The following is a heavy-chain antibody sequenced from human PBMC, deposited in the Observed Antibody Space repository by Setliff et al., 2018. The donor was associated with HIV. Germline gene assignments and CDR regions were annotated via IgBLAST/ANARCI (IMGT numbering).Heavy chain of an antibody. CDR3: APGEGVASTYYHD. D-gene: IGHD3-3*01. CDR1: DDSVSTFY. CDR2: IHHTGST. J-gene: IGHJ4*01. Sequence: PSETLSLTCTVSDDSVSTFYRNWIRQPPGKGLEWIGFIHHTGSTVSNPSRRSRVTILMYLSRNQLSLHLASVTTADTAVYFCAPGEGVASTYYHDWGQGTQVTVSS. V-gene: IGHV4-59*02.